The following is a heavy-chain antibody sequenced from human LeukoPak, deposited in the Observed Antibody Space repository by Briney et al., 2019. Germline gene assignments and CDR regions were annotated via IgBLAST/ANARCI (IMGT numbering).Heavy chain of an antibody. CDR3: ASGAVAGLNWFDP. Sequence: SETLSLTCAVYGGSFSGYYWSWIRQPPGKGLEWIGEINHSGSTNYNPSLKSRVTISVDTSKKQFSLKLSSVTAADTAVYYCASGAVAGLNWFDPWGQGTLVTVSS. J-gene: IGHJ5*02. D-gene: IGHD6-13*01. V-gene: IGHV4-34*01. CDR1: GGSFSGYY. CDR2: INHSGST.